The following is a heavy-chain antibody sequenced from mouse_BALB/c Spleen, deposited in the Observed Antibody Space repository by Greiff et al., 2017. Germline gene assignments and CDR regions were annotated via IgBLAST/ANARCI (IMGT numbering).Heavy chain of an antibody. Sequence: EVKLVESGGGLVQPGGSLKLSCAASGFTFSSYTMSWVRQTPETRLEWVAYISNGGSSTYYPDTVQGRFTISRDNAKNTLYLQMSSLKSEDTAMYYCARRDEYGPYWYFDVWGAGTTVTVSS. CDR1: GFTFSSYT. D-gene: IGHD5-1*01. V-gene: IGHV5-12-2*01. CDR3: ARRDEYGPYWYFDV. J-gene: IGHJ1*01. CDR2: ISNGGSST.